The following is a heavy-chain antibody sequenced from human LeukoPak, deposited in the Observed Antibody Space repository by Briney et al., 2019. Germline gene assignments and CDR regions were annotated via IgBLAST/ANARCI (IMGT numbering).Heavy chain of an antibody. J-gene: IGHJ4*02. V-gene: IGHV3-23*01. CDR2: ISGSGGST. CDR3: AKGDTIFGVVTSFGY. Sequence: PGGSLRLSCAASGFTFSSYAMSWVRQAPGKGLEWVSAISGSGGSTYYADSVKGRFTISRDNSKNTLYLQMNSLRAEDTAVYYCAKGDTIFGVVTSFGYWGQGTLVTVSS. D-gene: IGHD3-3*01. CDR1: GFTFSSYA.